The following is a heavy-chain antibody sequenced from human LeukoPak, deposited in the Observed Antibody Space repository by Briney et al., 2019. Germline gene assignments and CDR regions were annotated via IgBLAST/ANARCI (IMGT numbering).Heavy chain of an antibody. J-gene: IGHJ4*02. Sequence: ASVKVSCKASGYTFTGYYMHWVRQAPGQGLEWMGWINPNSGGTNYAQKFQGRVTMTRDTSISTAYMELSRLRSDDTAVYYCARDLSGWTRFDYWGQGTLVTVSS. D-gene: IGHD6-19*01. CDR1: GYTFTGYY. V-gene: IGHV1-2*02. CDR3: ARDLSGWTRFDY. CDR2: INPNSGGT.